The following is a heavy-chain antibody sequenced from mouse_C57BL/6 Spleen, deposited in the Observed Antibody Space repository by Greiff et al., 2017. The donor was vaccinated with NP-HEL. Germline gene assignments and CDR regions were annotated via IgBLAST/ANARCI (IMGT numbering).Heavy chain of an antibody. D-gene: IGHD2-4*01. V-gene: IGHV1-72*01. CDR2: IDPKSGGT. Sequence: VQLQQSGAELVKPGASVKLSCKASGYTFTSYWMHWVKQRPGRGLEWIGRIDPKSGGTKYNEKFKSKATLTVDKPSSTAYMKLSSLTSEDSAVYYCARYYDYDWDLFAYWGQGTLVTVSA. CDR1: GYTFTSYW. CDR3: ARYYDYDWDLFAY. J-gene: IGHJ3*01.